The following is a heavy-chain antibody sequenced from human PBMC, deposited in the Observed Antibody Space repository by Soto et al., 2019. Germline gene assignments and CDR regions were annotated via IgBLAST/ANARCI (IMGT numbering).Heavy chain of an antibody. V-gene: IGHV4-59*01. CDR3: AREGPVAELDY. CDR1: GGSISSYY. Sequence: SETLSLTCTVSGGSISSYYWSWIRQPPGKGLEWIGYIYYSGSTNYNPSLKSRVTISVDTSKNQFSLKLSSVTAADTAVYYCAREGPVAELDYWGQGTLVTVSS. CDR2: IYYSGST. J-gene: IGHJ4*02. D-gene: IGHD6-19*01.